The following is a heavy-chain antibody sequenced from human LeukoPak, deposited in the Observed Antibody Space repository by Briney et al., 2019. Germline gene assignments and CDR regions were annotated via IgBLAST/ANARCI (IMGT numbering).Heavy chain of an antibody. V-gene: IGHV4-59*01. CDR1: GASISGYY. D-gene: IGHD6-13*01. CDR2: IYYTGST. CDR3: ARDRPGGSSLDY. Sequence: SETLSLTCTVSGASISGYYWTWIRQPPGKGLEWIGYIYYTGSTNYNPSLNNRVTMSVDTSKNQVSLKLSSVTAADTAVYYCARDRPGGSSLDYWGQGTLVTVSS. J-gene: IGHJ4*02.